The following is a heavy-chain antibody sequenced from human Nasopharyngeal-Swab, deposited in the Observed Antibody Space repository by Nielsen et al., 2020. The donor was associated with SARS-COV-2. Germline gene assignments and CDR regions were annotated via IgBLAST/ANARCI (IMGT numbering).Heavy chain of an antibody. CDR2: ISSSSSVI. D-gene: IGHD6-6*01. CDR1: GFTFSSYS. Sequence: GGSLRLSCAASGFTFSSYSMNWVRQAPGKGLEWVSYISSSSSVIYYADSVKGRFTISRDNAKNSLYLQMNSLRAEDTAVYYCARGIAARHAYDYWGQGTLVTVSS. J-gene: IGHJ4*02. V-gene: IGHV3-48*01. CDR3: ARGIAARHAYDY.